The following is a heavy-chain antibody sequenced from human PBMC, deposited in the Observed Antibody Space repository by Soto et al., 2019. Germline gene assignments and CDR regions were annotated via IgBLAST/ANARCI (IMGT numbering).Heavy chain of an antibody. Sequence: GASVKVSCKASGGTFSSYAISWVRQAPGQGLEWMGGIIPIFGTANYAQKFQGRVTITADESTSTAYMELSSLRSEDTAVYYCASFSEHPNSYDVVWFDPWGQGTLVTVSS. D-gene: IGHD3-22*01. V-gene: IGHV1-69*13. CDR2: IIPIFGTA. J-gene: IGHJ5*02. CDR1: GGTFSSYA. CDR3: ASFSEHPNSYDVVWFDP.